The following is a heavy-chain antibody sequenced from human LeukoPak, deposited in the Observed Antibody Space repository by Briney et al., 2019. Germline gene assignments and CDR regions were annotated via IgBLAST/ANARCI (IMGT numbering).Heavy chain of an antibody. CDR1: GFTVSKNY. D-gene: IGHD2/OR15-2a*01. V-gene: IGHV3-21*01. CDR2: ISSSSDYI. Sequence: GGSLRLSCAASGFTVSKNYMNWVRQAPGKGLEWVSSISSSSDYIYYADSVKGRFTISRDNAKNSLYLQMKSLRAEDTAVYYCARGKTSQNIVTRKTYNWFDPWGQGTLVTVSS. CDR3: ARGKTSQNIVTRKTYNWFDP. J-gene: IGHJ5*02.